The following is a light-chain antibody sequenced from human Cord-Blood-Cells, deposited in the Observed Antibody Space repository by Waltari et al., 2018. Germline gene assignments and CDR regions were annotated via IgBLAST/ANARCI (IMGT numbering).Light chain of an antibody. J-gene: IGKJ2*01. CDR3: QQYNNWPRGT. V-gene: IGKV3-15*01. Sequence: EIVMTQSPATLSVCPGERATLSCRASQSVSSNLAWYQQKPGQAPRPLIYGASTRATGIPARFSGSGSGTEFTLTISSLQSEDFAVYYCQQYNNWPRGTFGQGTKLEIK. CDR1: QSVSSN. CDR2: GAS.